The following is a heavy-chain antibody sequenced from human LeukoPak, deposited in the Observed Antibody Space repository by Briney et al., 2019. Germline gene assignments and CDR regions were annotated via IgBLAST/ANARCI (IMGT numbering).Heavy chain of an antibody. CDR2: IKQDGSEK. CDR3: AKRDSVYMDV. D-gene: IGHD3-10*01. J-gene: IGHJ6*03. V-gene: IGHV3-7*01. Sequence: GGSLRLSCAASGFTFSSYWMSWVRQAPGKGLEWVANIKQDGSEKYYVDSVKGRFTISRDNSKNTLYLQMNSLRGDDTAVYYCAKRDSVYMDVWGKGTTVTISS. CDR1: GFTFSSYW.